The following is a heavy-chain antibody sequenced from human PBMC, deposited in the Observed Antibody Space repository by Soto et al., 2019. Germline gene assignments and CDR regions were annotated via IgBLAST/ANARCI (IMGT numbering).Heavy chain of an antibody. D-gene: IGHD4-17*01. J-gene: IGHJ4*02. Sequence: ASVKVSCKAIGYSFTRHYMHWVRQAPGQGLEWMGTIFPGGVNIAYAQKFEGRVTLSSNASATTTFMELTNLRSDDTAVYYCATTVIIPDLVYSWGKGTLVTVSS. CDR2: IFPGGVNI. CDR3: ATTVIIPDLVYS. V-gene: IGHV1-46*01. CDR1: GYSFTRHY.